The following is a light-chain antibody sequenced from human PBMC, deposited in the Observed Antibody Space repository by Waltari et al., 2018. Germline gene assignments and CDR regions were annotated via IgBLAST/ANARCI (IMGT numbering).Light chain of an antibody. V-gene: IGLV2-14*03. J-gene: IGLJ2*01. Sequence: QSALTQPASVSGSPGQSITISCTGTSSDVGGYNYVSWYQQHPCKAPKRMIYDVRNRPSGVSNRFSGSKSGNTASLTISGLRAEDEADYYCSSYISSSTLELFGGGTSLTVL. CDR1: SSDVGGYNY. CDR2: DVR. CDR3: SSYISSSTLEL.